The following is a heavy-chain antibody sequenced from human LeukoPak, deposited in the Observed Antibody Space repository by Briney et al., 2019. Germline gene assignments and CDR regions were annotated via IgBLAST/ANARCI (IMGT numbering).Heavy chain of an antibody. V-gene: IGHV4-34*01. CDR2: INQSGIT. J-gene: IGHJ4*02. CDR1: GGSFNYY. D-gene: IGHD3-10*01. Sequence: SETLSLTCAVYGGSFNYYWSWIRQPPGKRLEWIGDINQSGITNYDPSLKSRVTISIDTSKNQLSLKVTSVTAADTAVYYCARGSHRAWEVLLDWGQGTLVTVSS. CDR3: ARGSHRAWEVLLD.